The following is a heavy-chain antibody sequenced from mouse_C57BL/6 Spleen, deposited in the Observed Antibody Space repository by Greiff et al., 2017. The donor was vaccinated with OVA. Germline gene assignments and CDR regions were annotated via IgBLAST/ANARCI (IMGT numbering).Heavy chain of an antibody. Sequence: DVKLVESGGDLVKPGGSLKLSCAASGFTFSSYGMSWVRQTPDKRLEWVATISSGGSYTYYPDSVKGRFTISRANAKNTLYLQMSSLKSEDTAMYYCARTYDYDWYFDVWGTGTTVTVSS. CDR2: ISSGGSYT. J-gene: IGHJ1*03. D-gene: IGHD2-4*01. CDR1: GFTFSSYG. V-gene: IGHV5-6*02. CDR3: ARTYDYDWYFDV.